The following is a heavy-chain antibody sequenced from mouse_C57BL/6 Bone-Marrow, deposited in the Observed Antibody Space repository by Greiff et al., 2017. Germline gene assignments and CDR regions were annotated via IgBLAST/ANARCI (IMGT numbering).Heavy chain of an antibody. D-gene: IGHD4-1*01. CDR3: AKLGRGAY. CDR2: IYPRSGNT. V-gene: IGHV1-81*01. Sequence: VQLQESGAELARPGASVKLSCKASGYTFTSYGISWVKQRTGQGLEWIGEIYPRSGNTYYNEKFKGKATLTADKSSSTAYMGLRSLTSEDSAVYFCAKLGRGAYWGQGTLVTVSA. CDR1: GYTFTSYG. J-gene: IGHJ3*01.